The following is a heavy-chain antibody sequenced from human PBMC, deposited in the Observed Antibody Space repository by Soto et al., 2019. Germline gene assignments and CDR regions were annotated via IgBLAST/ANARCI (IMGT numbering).Heavy chain of an antibody. CDR2: IYYSGTT. CDR3: DRLVPTTIHDS. J-gene: IGHJ4*02. D-gene: IGHD1-26*01. Sequence: SETLSLTCTVSGGSISSADYYWSWIRQPPGKGLEWIGYIYYSGTTYYNPSLKSRVSISDDTSKNQFSLQLSSVTAADTAVYYCDRLVPTTIHDSWCQGVLVTVSS. V-gene: IGHV4-30-4*01. CDR1: GGSISSADYY.